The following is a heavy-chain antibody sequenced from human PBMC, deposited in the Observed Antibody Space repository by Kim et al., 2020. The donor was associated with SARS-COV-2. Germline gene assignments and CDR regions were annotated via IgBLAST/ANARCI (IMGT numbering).Heavy chain of an antibody. D-gene: IGHD4-17*01. CDR1: GGSFSGYY. Sequence: SETLSLTCAVYGGSFSGYYWSWIRQPPGKGLEWIGEINHSGSTNYNPSLKSRVTISVDTSKNQFSLKLSSVTAADTAVYYCARGEATVVTINWFDPWGQGTLVTVSS. J-gene: IGHJ5*02. V-gene: IGHV4-34*01. CDR3: ARGEATVVTINWFDP. CDR2: INHSGST.